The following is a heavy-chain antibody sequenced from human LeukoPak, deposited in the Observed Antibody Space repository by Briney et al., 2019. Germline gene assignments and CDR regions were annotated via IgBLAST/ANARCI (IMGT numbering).Heavy chain of an antibody. V-gene: IGHV3-21*01. Sequence: PSETLSLTCTVSGGSISSYYWSWVRQAPGKGLEWVSSISSSSSYIYYADSLKGRFTISRDNAKNSLYLQMNSLRAEDTAVYYCARDPIGYCSGGSCYADYWGQGTLVTVSS. CDR2: ISSSSSYI. J-gene: IGHJ4*02. CDR1: GGSISSYY. D-gene: IGHD2-15*01. CDR3: ARDPIGYCSGGSCYADY.